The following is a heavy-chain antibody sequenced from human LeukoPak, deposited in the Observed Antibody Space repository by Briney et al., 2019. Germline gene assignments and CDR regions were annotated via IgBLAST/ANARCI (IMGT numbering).Heavy chain of an antibody. V-gene: IGHV3-30*04. CDR2: ISYDGSNK. J-gene: IGHJ6*02. Sequence: GGSLRLSCAASGFTFSSYAMHWVRQAPGKGLEWVAVISYDGSNKYYADSVKGRFTISRDNSKNTLYPQMNSLRAEDTAVYYCARATLGYCSSTSCRSYGMDVWGQGTTVTVSS. CDR3: ARATLGYCSSTSCRSYGMDV. CDR1: GFTFSSYA. D-gene: IGHD2-2*01.